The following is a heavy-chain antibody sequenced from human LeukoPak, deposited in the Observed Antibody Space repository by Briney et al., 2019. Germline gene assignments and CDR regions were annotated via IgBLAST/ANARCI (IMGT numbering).Heavy chain of an antibody. D-gene: IGHD2-8*02. CDR2: ITGSYSHI. Sequence: PGGSLRLSCAASGFIFSTYSMNWVRQAPGKGLEWVSSITGSYSHIYYADSVKGRFTISRDNSKNTLYLQVNSLRVEDTAVYYCAKDSHLAGSWYSFDYWSQGALVTVSS. CDR1: GFIFSTYS. J-gene: IGHJ4*02. CDR3: AKDSHLAGSWYSFDY. V-gene: IGHV3-21*04.